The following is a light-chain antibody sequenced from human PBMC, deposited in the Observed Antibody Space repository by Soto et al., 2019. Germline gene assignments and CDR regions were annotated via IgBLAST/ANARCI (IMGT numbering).Light chain of an antibody. CDR3: QQYNNWNPLT. J-gene: IGKJ4*01. V-gene: IGKV3-20*01. CDR1: QSVSGSY. CDR2: GAS. Sequence: EIVLTQSPCSLSLSQGERATLSCRASQSVSGSYLAWYQQKPGQAPRLLIYGASSRATGIPDRFSGSGSGTDFTLTISSLQSKDFAVYYCQQYNNWNPLTFGGGTKVDIK.